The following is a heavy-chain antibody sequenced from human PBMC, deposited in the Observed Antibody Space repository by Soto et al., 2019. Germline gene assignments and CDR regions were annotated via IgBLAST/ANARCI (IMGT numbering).Heavy chain of an antibody. Sequence: QVQLVESGGGVVQPGRSLRLSCAASGFTFSSYGMHWVRQAPGKGLEWVAVIWYDGSNKYYADSVKGRFTISRDNSKNTLYLQMNSLRAEDTAVYYCAREALLDGAMIEDWGQGTLVTVSS. D-gene: IGHD1-26*01. J-gene: IGHJ4*02. CDR1: GFTFSSYG. V-gene: IGHV3-33*01. CDR3: AREALLDGAMIED. CDR2: IWYDGSNK.